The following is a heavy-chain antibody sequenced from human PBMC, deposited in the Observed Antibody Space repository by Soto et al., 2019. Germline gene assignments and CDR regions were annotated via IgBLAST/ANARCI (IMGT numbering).Heavy chain of an antibody. J-gene: IGHJ6*02. CDR2: VWYDGSSK. CDR1: GFTFSNFG. V-gene: IGHV3-33*01. D-gene: IGHD4-4*01. Sequence: CDATGFTFSNFGMNWVRQAPGKGLEWVARVWYDGSSKYYVDSVKGRFTISRDNSKETVYLQMNSLRAEDTGVYYCAREIDSNYDGTRVWGPRTRVT. CDR3: AREIDSNYDGTRV.